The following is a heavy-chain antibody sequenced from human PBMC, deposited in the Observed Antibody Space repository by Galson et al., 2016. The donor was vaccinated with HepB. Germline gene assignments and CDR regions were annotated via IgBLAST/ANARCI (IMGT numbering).Heavy chain of an antibody. D-gene: IGHD3-10*01. CDR1: GFTFSDYY. CDR2: ISNSPGFR. CDR3: ARPGSAAYSPPPIPH. J-gene: IGHJ4*02. V-gene: IGHV3-11*03. Sequence: SLRLSCATSGFTFSDYYMNWIRQAPGKGLEWISYISNSPGFRNYAESVKSRFTISRDNAMSTLYLQMDSLRVDDTAVYYCARPGSAAYSPPPIPHWGRGTLVTVSS.